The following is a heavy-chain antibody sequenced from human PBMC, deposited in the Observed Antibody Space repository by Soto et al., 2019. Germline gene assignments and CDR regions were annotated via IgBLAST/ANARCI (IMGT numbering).Heavy chain of an antibody. J-gene: IGHJ3*02. CDR3: ARICPLHAWMGHYVWGSYRYDAFDI. V-gene: IGHV2-5*02. CDR1: GFSLRTSGVG. CDR2: IYWDDDK. D-gene: IGHD3-16*02. Sequence: SGPTLVNPTQTLTLTCTFSGFSLRTSGVGVGWIRQPPGKALEWLALIYWDDDKRYSPSLKSRLTITKDTSKNQVVLTMTNMDPVDTATYYCARICPLHAWMGHYVWGSYRYDAFDIWGQGTMVTVSS.